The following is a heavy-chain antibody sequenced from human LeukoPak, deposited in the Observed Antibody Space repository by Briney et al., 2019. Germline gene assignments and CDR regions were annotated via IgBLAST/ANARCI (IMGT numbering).Heavy chain of an antibody. Sequence: GGSLRLSCAASGFTFSNYWMSWVRQAPGKGLEWVANIKRDGSEKYYVDSVKGRFAISRDNAKNSLYLQMNSLRAADTAVYYCAPMAADTAMVGMDVWGQGTEVTVSS. J-gene: IGHJ6*02. CDR2: IKRDGSEK. CDR1: GFTFSNYW. D-gene: IGHD5-18*01. V-gene: IGHV3-7*05. CDR3: APMAADTAMVGMDV.